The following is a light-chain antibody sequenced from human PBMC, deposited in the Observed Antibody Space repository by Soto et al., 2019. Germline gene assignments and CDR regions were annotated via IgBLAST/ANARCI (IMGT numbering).Light chain of an antibody. CDR1: QSVSSY. CDR3: QQYNKWPLA. CDR2: GAS. Sequence: VMTQSPATLSVSPGERATLSCRASQSVSSYLAWYQQKPGQAPRLLMYGASTRATSISDRFSGSGSGTEFTLTISSLQSEDVAVYYCQQYNKWPLAFGGGTKVDIK. V-gene: IGKV3-15*01. J-gene: IGKJ4*01.